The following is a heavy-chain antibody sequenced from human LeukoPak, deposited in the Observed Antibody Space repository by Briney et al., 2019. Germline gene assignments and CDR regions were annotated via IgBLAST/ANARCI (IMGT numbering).Heavy chain of an antibody. CDR3: ATGYCTSTTCYRSRFDY. J-gene: IGHJ4*02. CDR2: IKPDGSEK. CDR1: GFTFSSYW. D-gene: IGHD2-2*01. Sequence: GGSLRLSCAASGFTFSSYWMSWVRQAPGKGLEWVANIKPDGSEKYYVDSVKGRFTISRDNAKNSLYLQINSLRAEDTAVFYCATGYCTSTTCYRSRFDYWGQGTLITVSS. V-gene: IGHV3-7*01.